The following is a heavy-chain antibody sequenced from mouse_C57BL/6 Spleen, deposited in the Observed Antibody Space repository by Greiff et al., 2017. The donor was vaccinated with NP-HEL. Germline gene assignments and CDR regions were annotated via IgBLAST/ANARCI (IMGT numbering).Heavy chain of an antibody. V-gene: IGHV1-64*01. CDR3: ARAHYDYDGAWFAY. Sequence: QVQLQQPGAELVKPGASVKLSCKASGYTFTSYWMHWVKQRPGQGLEWIGMIHPNSGSTNYNEKFKSKATLTVDKSSSTAYMQLSSLTSEDSAVYYCARAHYDYDGAWFAYWGQGTLVTVSA. J-gene: IGHJ3*01. CDR2: IHPNSGST. D-gene: IGHD2-4*01. CDR1: GYTFTSYW.